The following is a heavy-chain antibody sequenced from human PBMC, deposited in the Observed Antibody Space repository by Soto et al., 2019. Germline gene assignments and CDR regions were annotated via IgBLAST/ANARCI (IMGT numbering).Heavy chain of an antibody. CDR3: ARQTSYSNYVYDYFYY. V-gene: IGHV3-11*01. CDR2: ISSSGSTI. J-gene: IGHJ4*02. D-gene: IGHD4-4*01. Sequence: PGGSLRLSCAAPGFTFSDYYMSWIRQAPGKGLEWVSYISSSGSTIYYADSVKGRFTISRDNAKNSLYLQMNSLRAEDTAVYSCARQTSYSNYVYDYFYYWGQGTLVTVSS. CDR1: GFTFSDYY.